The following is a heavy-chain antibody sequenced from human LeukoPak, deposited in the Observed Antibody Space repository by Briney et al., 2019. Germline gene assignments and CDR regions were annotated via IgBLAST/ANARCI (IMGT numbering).Heavy chain of an antibody. Sequence: GGSLRLSCAASGFTFTSYEGSWVRQAPGKGLEWVSYISSSGTTKYYADSVKGRFTISRDNAKNSLYLQMNSQRAEDTAVYYCARVRLIAVWGSHDLAYRGQRTLVAVSS. V-gene: IGHV3-48*03. CDR3: ARVRLIAVWGSHDLAY. D-gene: IGHD3-16*01. CDR2: ISSSGTTK. CDR1: GFTFTSYE. J-gene: IGHJ4*02.